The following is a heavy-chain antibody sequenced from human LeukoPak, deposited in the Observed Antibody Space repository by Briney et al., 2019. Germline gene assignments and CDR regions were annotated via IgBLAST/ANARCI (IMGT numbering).Heavy chain of an antibody. CDR2: IYYSGST. J-gene: IGHJ4*02. Sequence: SETLSLTCTVSGGSISSSSYYWGWIRQPPGKGLEWIGSIYYSGSTYYNPSLKSRVTISVDTSKNQFSLKLSSVTAADTAVYYCAKALSSALYSSSWYPFDYWGRGTLVTVSS. CDR3: AKALSSALYSSSWYPFDY. V-gene: IGHV4-39*01. D-gene: IGHD6-13*01. CDR1: GGSISSSSYY.